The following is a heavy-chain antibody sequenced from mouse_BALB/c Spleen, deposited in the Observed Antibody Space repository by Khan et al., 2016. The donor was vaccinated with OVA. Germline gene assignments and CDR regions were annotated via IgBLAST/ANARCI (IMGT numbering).Heavy chain of an antibody. J-gene: IGHJ4*01. CDR2: IWAGGST. D-gene: IGHD2-3*01. CDR3: ARGDGYYEDAMDY. V-gene: IGHV2-9*02. Sequence: QVQLKQSGPGLVAPSQSLSITCTVSGFSLTSYGVHWVRQPPGKGLEWLGVIWAGGSTTYNSALMSRLSISKDNSKSQVFLKMNSLQTDDTAMYYCARGDGYYEDAMDYWGQGTSVTGSS. CDR1: GFSLTSYG.